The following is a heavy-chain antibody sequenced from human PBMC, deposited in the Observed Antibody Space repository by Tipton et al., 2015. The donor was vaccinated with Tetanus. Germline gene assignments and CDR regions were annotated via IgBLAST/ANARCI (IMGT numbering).Heavy chain of an antibody. CDR2: IDPNSGGT. CDR1: GYTFTGYY. CDR3: ARDRGDYIYFGMDV. V-gene: IGHV1-2*02. J-gene: IGHJ6*02. Sequence: QLVQSGAEMKKPGASVKVSCKASGYTFTGYYIYWVRQAPGQGLEWMGWIDPNSGGTVYAQKLQGRVTMTRDTSISTAYMDLRSVRSDDTSVYYCARDRGDYIYFGMDVWGPGTTVSVS. D-gene: IGHD3-22*01.